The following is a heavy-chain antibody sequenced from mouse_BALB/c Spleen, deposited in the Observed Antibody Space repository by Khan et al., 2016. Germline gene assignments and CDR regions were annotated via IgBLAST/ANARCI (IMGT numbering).Heavy chain of an antibody. CDR1: GYTFTDYS. Sequence: QIQLVQSGPELKKPGETVKISCKASGYTFTDYSMHWVKQAPGKGLKWMGWINTETGEPTSADDFKGRFAFSLETSASTAYLQINNLKNEDTATYYCGTARATWFAYWGQGTLVTVAA. CDR3: GTARATWFAY. CDR2: INTETGEP. D-gene: IGHD3-3*01. V-gene: IGHV9-2-1*01. J-gene: IGHJ3*01.